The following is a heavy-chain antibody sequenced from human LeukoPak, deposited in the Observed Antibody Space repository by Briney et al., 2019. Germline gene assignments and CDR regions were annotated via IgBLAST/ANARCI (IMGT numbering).Heavy chain of an antibody. CDR1: GYTFTSYD. CDR3: ASPKGIAYGMDV. J-gene: IGHJ6*02. D-gene: IGHD6-13*01. CDR2: MNPNSGNT. V-gene: IGHV1-8*01. Sequence: GASVKVSCKASGYTFTSYDINWVRQATGQGLEWMGWMNPNSGNTGYAQKFQGRVTMTRNTSISTAYMELSSLRSGDTAVYYCASPKGIAYGMDVWGQGTTVTVSS.